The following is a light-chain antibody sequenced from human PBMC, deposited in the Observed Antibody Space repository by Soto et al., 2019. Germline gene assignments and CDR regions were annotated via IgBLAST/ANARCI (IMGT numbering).Light chain of an antibody. CDR1: ISDFVVYNY. J-gene: IGLJ1*01. CDR2: GVS. Sequence: QSVLTQPASVSGSPGQSITISCTGTISDFVVYNYVSWYQQLPGKAPKLMIYGVSNRPSGVSNRFSGSKSGNTASLTISGLQAEDEADYYCSTPTTSGALQVFGTGTKVTVL. CDR3: STPTTSGALQV. V-gene: IGLV2-14*01.